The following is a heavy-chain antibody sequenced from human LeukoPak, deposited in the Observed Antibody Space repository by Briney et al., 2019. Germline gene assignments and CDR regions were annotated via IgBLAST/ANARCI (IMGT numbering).Heavy chain of an antibody. CDR1: GFTFSSYG. J-gene: IGHJ4*02. CDR2: IRYDGSNK. V-gene: IGHV3-30*02. CDR3: AKDLEYSSSSGGNHGDY. Sequence: GGSLRLSCAASGFTFSSYGMHWVRQAPGKGLEWVAFIRYDGSNKYYADSVKGRFTISRDNSKNTLYLQMNSLRAEDTAVYYCAKDLEYSSSSGGNHGDYWGQGTLVTVSS. D-gene: IGHD6-6*01.